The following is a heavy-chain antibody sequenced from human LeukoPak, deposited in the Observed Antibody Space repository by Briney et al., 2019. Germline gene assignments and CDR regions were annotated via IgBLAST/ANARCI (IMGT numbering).Heavy chain of an antibody. J-gene: IGHJ4*02. Sequence: PGGSLRLSCAASGFTFSSYAMSWVRQAPGRGLEWVSAISGSGGSTYYADSVKGRFTISRDNSKNTLYLQMNSLRAEDTAVYYCAKGFGVRGVINFDYWGQGTLVTVSS. CDR3: AKGFGVRGVINFDY. V-gene: IGHV3-23*01. CDR1: GFTFSSYA. D-gene: IGHD3-10*02. CDR2: ISGSGGST.